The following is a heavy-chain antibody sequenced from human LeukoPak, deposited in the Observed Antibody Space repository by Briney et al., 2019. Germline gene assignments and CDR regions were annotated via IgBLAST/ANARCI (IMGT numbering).Heavy chain of an antibody. D-gene: IGHD3-10*01. J-gene: IGHJ6*02. CDR2: ISSSSSYI. CDR3: ARAIRSPYYYGSGSYYYGMDV. CDR1: GFTFSSYS. V-gene: IGHV3-21*01. Sequence: GGSLRLSCAASGFTFSSYSMNWVRQAPGKGLEWVSSISSSSSYIYYADSVKGRFTISRDNAKNSLYLQMNSLRAEDRAVYYCARAIRSPYYYGSGSYYYGMDVWGQGTTVTVSS.